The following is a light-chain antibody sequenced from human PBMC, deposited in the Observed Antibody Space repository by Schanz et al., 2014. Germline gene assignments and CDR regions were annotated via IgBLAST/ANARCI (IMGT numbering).Light chain of an antibody. CDR3: QQYNNWPPWT. CDR2: GAS. Sequence: EIVLTQSPGTLSLSPGERATLSCRASQSVSSSFLAWYQQKPGQAPRLLIYGASNRATGIPDRFSGSGSGTDFTLTISRLEPEDFAVYYCQQYNNWPPWTFGQGTKVEIK. CDR1: QSVSSSF. V-gene: IGKV3-20*01. J-gene: IGKJ1*01.